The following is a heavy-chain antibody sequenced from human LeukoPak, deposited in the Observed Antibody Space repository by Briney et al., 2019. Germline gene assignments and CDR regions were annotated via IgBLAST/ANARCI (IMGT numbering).Heavy chain of an antibody. Sequence: GGSLRLSCAASGFSFRNYWMGWVRQAPGKGLEWVANTKPDGSAEYYADSVRGRFTASRDNANNLLYLQMNRLRAEDTAVYYCARDGGLHTNFDYRGRGTLLTVSS. J-gene: IGHJ4*02. CDR2: TKPDGSAE. CDR3: ARDGGLHTNFDY. V-gene: IGHV3-7*01. CDR1: GFSFRNYW. D-gene: IGHD2-15*01.